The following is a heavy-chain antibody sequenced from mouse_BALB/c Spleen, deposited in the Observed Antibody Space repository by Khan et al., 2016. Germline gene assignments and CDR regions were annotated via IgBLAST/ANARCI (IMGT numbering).Heavy chain of an antibody. V-gene: IGHV3-2*02. Sequence: VQLQQSGPGLVKPSQSLSLTCTVTGYSITSDYAWNWIRQFPGNKLEWMGYISYSGITSYNPSLTSRISITRETSKNQFFLQLNSVTTEDTATYNCARGRSYFFDFWGQGTTLTVSS. D-gene: IGHD1-1*01. CDR3: ARGRSYFFDF. CDR1: GYSITSDYA. J-gene: IGHJ2*01. CDR2: ISYSGIT.